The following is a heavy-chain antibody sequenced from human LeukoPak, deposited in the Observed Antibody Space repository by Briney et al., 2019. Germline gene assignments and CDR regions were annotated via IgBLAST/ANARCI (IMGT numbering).Heavy chain of an antibody. J-gene: IGHJ5*02. Sequence: PGGSLRLSCAASGFTFSDYYMSWIRQVPGKGLEWVSYISSSGSTIYYADSVKGRFTISRDNAKNALYLQMNSLRAEDTAVYYCARGEGLTTVRGNWFDPWGQGTLVTVSS. CDR2: ISSSGSTI. CDR1: GFTFSDYY. V-gene: IGHV3-11*01. D-gene: IGHD4-11*01. CDR3: ARGEGLTTVRGNWFDP.